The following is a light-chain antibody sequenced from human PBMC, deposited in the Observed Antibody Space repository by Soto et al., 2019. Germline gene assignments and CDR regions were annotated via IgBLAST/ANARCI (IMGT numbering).Light chain of an antibody. CDR1: HRVSGNY. Sequence: EILLTQSPGTLSMSLGKRATLSCRASHRVSGNYLAWYQQKPGQAPRLLIYGASTRATGIPDRFSGSGSGTDFTLTITRLEPEDFAVYYCQQYGSSSSTFGQGTKLEIK. CDR2: GAS. J-gene: IGKJ2*01. V-gene: IGKV3-20*01. CDR3: QQYGSSSST.